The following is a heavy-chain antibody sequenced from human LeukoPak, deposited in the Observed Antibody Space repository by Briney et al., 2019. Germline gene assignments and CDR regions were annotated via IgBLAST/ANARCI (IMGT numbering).Heavy chain of an antibody. J-gene: IGHJ4*02. CDR2: ISSGGSTI. D-gene: IGHD6-13*01. CDR3: ARRAAAGRCSDY. CDR1: GFTFSDYY. V-gene: IGHV3-11*01. Sequence: GGSLRLSCAVSGFTFSDYYMSWIRQAPGKGLEWVSYISSGGSTISHADSVKGRFTISRDNAKNSLYLQMNSLRAEDTAVYYCARRAAAGRCSDYWGQGTLVTVSS.